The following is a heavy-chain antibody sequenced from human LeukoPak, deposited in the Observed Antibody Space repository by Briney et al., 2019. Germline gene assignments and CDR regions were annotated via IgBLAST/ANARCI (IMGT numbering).Heavy chain of an antibody. CDR1: GYTFTSYG. CDR2: INPNSGGT. CDR3: ARSPFGWGRNRYYMDV. J-gene: IGHJ6*03. V-gene: IGHV1-2*02. D-gene: IGHD3-10*01. Sequence: ASVKVSCKASGYTFTSYGISWVRQAPGQGLEWMGWINPNSGGTNYAQKFQGRVTMTRDTSISTAYMELSRLRSDDTAVYYCARSPFGWGRNRYYMDVWGKGTTDTVSS.